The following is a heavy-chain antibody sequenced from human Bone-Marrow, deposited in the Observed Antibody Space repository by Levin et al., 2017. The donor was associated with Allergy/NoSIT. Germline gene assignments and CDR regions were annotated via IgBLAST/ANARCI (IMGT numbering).Heavy chain of an antibody. Sequence: GESLKISCAASGFTFSSYGMHWVRQAPGKGLEWVAVIWYDGSNKYYADSVKGRFTISRDNSKNTLYLQMNSLRAEDTAVYYCAREYLTGYYMYYYYYGMDGWGQGTTVTVSS. J-gene: IGHJ6*02. CDR2: IWYDGSNK. CDR1: GFTFSSYG. V-gene: IGHV3-33*01. D-gene: IGHD3-9*01. CDR3: AREYLTGYYMYYYYYGMDG.